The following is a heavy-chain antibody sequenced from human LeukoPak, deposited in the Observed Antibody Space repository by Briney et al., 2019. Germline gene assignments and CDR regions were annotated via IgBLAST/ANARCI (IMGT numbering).Heavy chain of an antibody. V-gene: IGHV3-23*01. J-gene: IGHJ4*02. CDR1: GFTFSSYA. D-gene: IGHD1-1*01. CDR3: AKDWNDSPYYFDY. Sequence: GGSLRLSCAASGFTFSSYAMSWVRQAPGKGLEWVSAISGSGGNTYYADSVKGPFTISRDDSKNPLYLQIHSLRAEDTAIYYCAKDWNDSPYYFDYWGQGTLVTVSS. CDR2: ISGSGGNT.